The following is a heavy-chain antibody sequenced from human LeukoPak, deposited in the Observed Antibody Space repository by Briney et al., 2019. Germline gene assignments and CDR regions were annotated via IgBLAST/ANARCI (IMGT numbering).Heavy chain of an antibody. CDR1: GFTFSDYG. CDR3: AKTLTYYFDY. V-gene: IGHV3-23*01. CDR2: ISGSGGST. D-gene: IGHD4-17*01. J-gene: IGHJ4*02. Sequence: PGGSLRLSCAASGFTFSDYGMTWVRQAPGKGLEWVSAISGSGGSTYYADSVKGRFTISRDNSKNTLYLQMNSLRAEDTAVYYCAKTLTYYFDYWGQGTLVTVSS.